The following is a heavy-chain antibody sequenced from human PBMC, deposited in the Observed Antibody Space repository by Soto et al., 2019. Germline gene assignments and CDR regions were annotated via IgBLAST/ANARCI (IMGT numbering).Heavy chain of an antibody. D-gene: IGHD5-12*01. V-gene: IGHV3-33*01. J-gene: IGHJ6*02. CDR3: ARDGYGPPYYYYGMDV. CDR1: GFTFSSYG. Sequence: GGSLRLSCAASGFTFSSYGMHWVRQAPGKGLEWVAVIWYDGSNKYYADSVKGRFTISRDNSKNTLYLQMNSLRAEDTAVYYCARDGYGPPYYYYGMDVWGQGTTVTVSS. CDR2: IWYDGSNK.